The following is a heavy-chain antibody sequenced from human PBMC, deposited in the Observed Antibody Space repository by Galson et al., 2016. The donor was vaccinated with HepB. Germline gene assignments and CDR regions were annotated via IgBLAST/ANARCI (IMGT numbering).Heavy chain of an antibody. CDR2: IYSGITT. V-gene: IGHV3-53*01. D-gene: IGHD3-16*01. Sequence: SLRLSCAASGFTVSRNYMNWVRQSPGKGLEWVAAIYSGITTYYGDSVKGRFTISRDNSKNTSYLQMNSLRVEDTAIYYCARDRGQDYIWGTLDCWGQGTQVTVSS. CDR3: ARDRGQDYIWGTLDC. J-gene: IGHJ4*02. CDR1: GFTVSRNY.